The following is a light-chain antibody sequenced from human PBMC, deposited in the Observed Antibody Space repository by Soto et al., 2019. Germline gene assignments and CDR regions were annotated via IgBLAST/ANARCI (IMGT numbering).Light chain of an antibody. CDR1: NSNIGSNT. Sequence: QSVLTQPPSASGTPGQRVTISYSGSNSNIGSNTVNWYQQLPGTAPKLLIYYDNLRPSGVPDRISGSKSGTSSSLAISGLQSDDEADYYCAAWDDSLNGRVFGTGTKLTVL. CDR2: YDN. V-gene: IGLV1-44*01. J-gene: IGLJ1*01. CDR3: AAWDDSLNGRV.